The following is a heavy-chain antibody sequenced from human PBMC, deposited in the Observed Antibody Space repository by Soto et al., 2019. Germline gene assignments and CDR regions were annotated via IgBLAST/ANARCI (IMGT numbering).Heavy chain of an antibody. CDR2: ISYDGSNK. D-gene: IGHD5-12*01. Sequence: QVQLVESGGGVVQPGRSLRLSCAASGFTFSSYGMHWVRQAPGKGLEWVAVISYDGSNKYYADSVKGRFTISRDNSKNTLYLQMNSLRAEDTAVYYCAKDSPNSLVAALDYWGQGTLVTVSS. J-gene: IGHJ4*02. CDR3: AKDSPNSLVAALDY. CDR1: GFTFSSYG. V-gene: IGHV3-30*18.